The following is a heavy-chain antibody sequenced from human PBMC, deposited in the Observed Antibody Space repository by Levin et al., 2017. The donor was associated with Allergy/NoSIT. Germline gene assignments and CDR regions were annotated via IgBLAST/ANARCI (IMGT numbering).Heavy chain of an antibody. Sequence: GGSLRLSCAASGFTFSSYGMHWVRQAPGKGLEWVAVISYDGSNKYYADSVKGRFTISRDNSKNTLYLQMNSLRAEDTAVYYCAKVLYGGYYYYYGMDVWGQGTTVTVSS. CDR3: AKVLYGGYYYYYGMDV. V-gene: IGHV3-30*18. J-gene: IGHJ6*02. CDR2: ISYDGSNK. D-gene: IGHD1-26*01. CDR1: GFTFSSYG.